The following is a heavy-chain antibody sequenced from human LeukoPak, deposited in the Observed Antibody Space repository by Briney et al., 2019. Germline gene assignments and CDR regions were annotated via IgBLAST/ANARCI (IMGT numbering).Heavy chain of an antibody. CDR3: ARDEYCSGGSCYSLDY. CDR2: INPSGGST. J-gene: IGHJ4*02. D-gene: IGHD2-15*01. CDR1: GYTFTSYY. V-gene: IGHV1-46*01. Sequence: ASVRVSCKASGYTFTSYYMHRVRQAPGQGLEWMGIINPSGGSTSYAQKFQGRVTMTRDTSTSTVYMELSSLRSEDTAVYYYARDEYCSGGSCYSLDYWGQGTLVTVSS.